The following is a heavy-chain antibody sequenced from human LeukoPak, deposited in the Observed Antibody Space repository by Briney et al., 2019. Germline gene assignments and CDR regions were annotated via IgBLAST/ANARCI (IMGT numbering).Heavy chain of an antibody. V-gene: IGHV3-21*04. Sequence: GGSLRLSCAASGFTFSSYTMNWVRQAPGKGLEWVSSISRRSTYIYYADSVKGRFTISRDNAKNSLYLQMDTLRAEDTAVYYCAKFDRTATYFDYWGQGTLVTVSS. D-gene: IGHD2-21*02. CDR2: ISRRSTYI. CDR3: AKFDRTATYFDY. CDR1: GFTFSSYT. J-gene: IGHJ4*02.